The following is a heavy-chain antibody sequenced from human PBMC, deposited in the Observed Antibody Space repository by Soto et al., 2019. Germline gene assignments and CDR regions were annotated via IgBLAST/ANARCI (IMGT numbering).Heavy chain of an antibody. CDR3: ARLGVGATVRYYYYGMDV. CDR2: IYYSGST. D-gene: IGHD1-26*01. V-gene: IGHV4-39*01. CDR1: SDSIISRNW. Sequence: PLETLSLTCAVSSDSIISRNWWSWVRQPPGKGLEWIGSIYYSGSTYYNPSLKSRVTISVDTSKNQFSLKLSSVTAADTAVYYCARLGVGATVRYYYYGMDVWGQGTTVTVSS. J-gene: IGHJ6*02.